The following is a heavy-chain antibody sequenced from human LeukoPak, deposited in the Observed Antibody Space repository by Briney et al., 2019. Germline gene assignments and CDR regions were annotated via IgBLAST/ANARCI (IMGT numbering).Heavy chain of an antibody. CDR2: ISSSGSNI. CDR3: ARVRGYGWFDP. Sequence: GGSLRLSCAASGFTFSTDSMNWVRQAPGKGLEWVSYISSSGSNINYADSVKGRFTISRDNAKNSLYLQMNSLRAEDTAVYHCARVRGYGWFDPWGQGTLVTVSS. V-gene: IGHV3-48*01. D-gene: IGHD5-18*01. J-gene: IGHJ5*02. CDR1: GFTFSTDS.